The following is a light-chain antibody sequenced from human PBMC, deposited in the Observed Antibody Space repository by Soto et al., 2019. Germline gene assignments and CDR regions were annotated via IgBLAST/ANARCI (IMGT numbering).Light chain of an antibody. CDR2: AAS. J-gene: IGKJ1*01. CDR3: QQSYSTPRT. CDR1: QSISSY. V-gene: IGKV1-39*01. Sequence: DIQMTQSPSSLSASVGDRVTITCRASQSISSYLNWYQQKPGKAPKLLIYAASSLQSGVPSRFSGSGSGTDGTITISSLQPEDCETYDGQQSYSTPRTFGQGTKVDIK.